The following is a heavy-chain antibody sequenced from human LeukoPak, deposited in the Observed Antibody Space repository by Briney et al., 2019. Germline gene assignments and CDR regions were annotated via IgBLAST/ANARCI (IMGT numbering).Heavy chain of an antibody. CDR1: GYTFTNYA. J-gene: IGHJ3*02. V-gene: IGHV7-4-1*02. CDR3: ARGGDWDDAFDI. D-gene: IGHD2-21*02. CDR2: INTNTGNP. Sequence: ASVKVSCKASGYTFTNYAMNWVRQAPGQGLEWMGWINTNTGNPTYAQGITGRFVFSLDTSVSTAHLQISSLKAEDAAMYYCARGGDWDDAFDIWGQGTMFTVSS.